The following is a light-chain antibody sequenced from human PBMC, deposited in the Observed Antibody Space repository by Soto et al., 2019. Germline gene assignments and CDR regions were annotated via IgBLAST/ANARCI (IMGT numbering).Light chain of an antibody. V-gene: IGLV2-8*01. CDR3: SSYAGSNTPYV. CDR2: EVI. Sequence: QSALTQPPSASGSLGQSVTISCTGTSSDVGGYNHVSWYQQHPGKAPKLLIYEVIKRPSGVPDRFSASRSGNTASLTVSGLQAEDEADYYCSSYAGSNTPYVFGTGTKLTVL. J-gene: IGLJ1*01. CDR1: SSDVGGYNH.